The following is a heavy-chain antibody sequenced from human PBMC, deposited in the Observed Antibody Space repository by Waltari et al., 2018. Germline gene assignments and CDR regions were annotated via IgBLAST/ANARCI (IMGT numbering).Heavy chain of an antibody. Sequence: EVELVQSGAEVKKPGATVKISCKASGYTFVDHFMHWVQQAPGKGLGWMGRIDPEDGETLYSEKFQGRVTITADTSTDTAYMELSSLTSGDTAVYYCAPLPGGSGQTFDYWGQGTLVTVSS. CDR3: APLPGGSGQTFDY. D-gene: IGHD3-10*01. CDR1: GYTFVDHF. J-gene: IGHJ4*02. CDR2: IDPEDGET. V-gene: IGHV1-69-2*01.